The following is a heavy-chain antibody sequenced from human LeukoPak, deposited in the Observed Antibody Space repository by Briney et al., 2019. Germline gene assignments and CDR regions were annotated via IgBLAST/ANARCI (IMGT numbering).Heavy chain of an antibody. Sequence: GGSLRLSCAASGFTFSSYSMDWVRQAPGKGLEWVSYISSSSSTIYYADSVKGRFTISRDNAKDSLYLQMNSLRAEDTAVYYCAKDPPFDPWGQGTLVTVSS. CDR1: GFTFSSYS. J-gene: IGHJ5*02. CDR3: AKDPPFDP. V-gene: IGHV3-48*04. CDR2: ISSSSSTI.